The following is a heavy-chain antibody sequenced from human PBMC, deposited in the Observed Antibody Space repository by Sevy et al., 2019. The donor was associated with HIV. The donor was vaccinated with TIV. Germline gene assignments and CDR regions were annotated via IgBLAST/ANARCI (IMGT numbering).Heavy chain of an antibody. CDR2: INGSGGST. Sequence: GGSLRLSCAASGFTFSSYAMSWVRQAPGKGLEWVSAINGSGGSTYYADSVKGRFTISRDNSKNTLYLQMNSLRAEDTAGYYCAKGRGGCSGGICLPRDYWGQGTLLTVSS. D-gene: IGHD2-15*01. CDR1: GFTFSSYA. J-gene: IGHJ4*02. V-gene: IGHV3-23*01. CDR3: AKGRGGCSGGICLPRDY.